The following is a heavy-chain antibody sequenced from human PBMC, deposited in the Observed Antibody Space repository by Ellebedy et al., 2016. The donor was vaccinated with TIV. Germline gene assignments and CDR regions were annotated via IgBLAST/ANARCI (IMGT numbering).Heavy chain of an antibody. J-gene: IGHJ6*02. Sequence: MPSETLSLTCTVSGGSISSYYWSWIRQPPGKGLEWIGYIYYSGSTNYNPSLKSRVTISVDTSKNQFSLKLSSVTAADTAVYYCASSPYHEYSPGNYGMDVWGQGTTVTVSS. CDR3: ASSPYHEYSPGNYGMDV. CDR2: IYYSGST. CDR1: GGSISSYY. V-gene: IGHV4-59*01. D-gene: IGHD6-6*01.